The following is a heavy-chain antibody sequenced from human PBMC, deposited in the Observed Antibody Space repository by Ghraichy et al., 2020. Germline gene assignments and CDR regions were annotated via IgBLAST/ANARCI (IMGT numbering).Heavy chain of an antibody. J-gene: IGHJ6*03. CDR3: ARVSAADINYFYYYYYYMDV. CDR2: IYHSGTT. Sequence: ESLNISCTVSGYSISSGYYWGWIRQPPGKGLEWIGSIYHSGTTYYNPSLKSRVTISVDTSKNQFSLRLNSVTAADTAVFYCARVSAADINYFYYYYYYMDVWGKGTTVTVSS. V-gene: IGHV4-38-2*02. D-gene: IGHD6-13*01. CDR1: GYSISSGYY.